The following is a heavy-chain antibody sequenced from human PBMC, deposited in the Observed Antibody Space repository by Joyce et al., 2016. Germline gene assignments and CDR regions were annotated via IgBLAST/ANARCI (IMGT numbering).Heavy chain of an antibody. V-gene: IGHV3-7*01. Sequence: EVQLLESGGGLVQPGGSLRLSCAASSFTFSNYWMTWVRQAPGEGLEGVANIEQDGSELYFVDAVKGRFTISRDNAKNTLYLQMNSLGAEDTAVYYCARSGGEDYGDHHALDVWGQGTTVTVSS. CDR1: SFTFSNYW. CDR3: ARSGGEDYGDHHALDV. J-gene: IGHJ6*02. CDR2: IEQDGSEL. D-gene: IGHD4-17*01.